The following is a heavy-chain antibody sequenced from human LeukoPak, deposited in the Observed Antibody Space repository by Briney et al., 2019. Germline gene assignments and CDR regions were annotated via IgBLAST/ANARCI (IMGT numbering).Heavy chain of an antibody. D-gene: IGHD2-15*01. J-gene: IGHJ4*02. CDR1: GFTVSSNY. CDR2: IYSGGST. CDR3: ARDSRRILPSD. Sequence: GGSLRLSCAASGFTVSSNYMSWVRQAPGKGLEWVSVIYSGGSTYYADSVKGRFTISRDNSKNTLYLQMNCLRAEDTAVYYCARDSRRILPSDWGQGTLVTVSS. V-gene: IGHV3-66*01.